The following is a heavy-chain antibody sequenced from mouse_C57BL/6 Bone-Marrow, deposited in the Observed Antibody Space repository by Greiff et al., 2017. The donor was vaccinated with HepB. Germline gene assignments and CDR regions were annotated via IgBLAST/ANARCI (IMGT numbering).Heavy chain of an antibody. CDR1: GYTFTSYW. V-gene: IGHV1-52*01. D-gene: IGHD2-3*01. J-gene: IGHJ3*01. CDR3: ARQDDGYYSWFAY. CDR2: IDPSDSET. Sequence: QVQLKQPGAELVRPGSSVKLSCKASGYTFTSYWMHWVKQRPIQGLEWIGNIDPSDSETHYNQKFKDKATLTVDKSSSTAYMQLSSLTSEDSAVYYCARQDDGYYSWFAYWGQGTLVTVSA.